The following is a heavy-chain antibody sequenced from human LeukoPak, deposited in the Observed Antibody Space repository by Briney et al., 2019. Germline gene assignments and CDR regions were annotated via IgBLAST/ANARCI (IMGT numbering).Heavy chain of an antibody. Sequence: PGGSLRLSCVVSGFTFSSYGMHWVRQAPGKGLEWVAVISYDGSNKYYADSVKGRFTISGDNSKNTLYLQMNSLRAEDTAVYYCAKRGYYYDSSGYYSRTYFDYWGQGTLVIVSS. CDR2: ISYDGSNK. J-gene: IGHJ4*02. CDR1: GFTFSSYG. V-gene: IGHV3-30*18. CDR3: AKRGYYYDSSGYYSRTYFDY. D-gene: IGHD3-22*01.